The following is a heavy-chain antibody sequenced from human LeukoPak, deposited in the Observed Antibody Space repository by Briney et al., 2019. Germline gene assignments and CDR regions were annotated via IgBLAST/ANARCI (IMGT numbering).Heavy chain of an antibody. V-gene: IGHV4-39*01. D-gene: IGHD1-26*01. Sequence: SETLSLTCTVSGGSISSSSYYWGWIRQPPGKGLEWIGSIYYSGSTYYNPFLKSRVTISVDTSKNQFSLKLSSVTAADTAVYYCARRPKAWELPRDWGQGTLVTVSS. CDR1: GGSISSSSYY. CDR3: ARRPKAWELPRD. J-gene: IGHJ4*02. CDR2: IYYSGST.